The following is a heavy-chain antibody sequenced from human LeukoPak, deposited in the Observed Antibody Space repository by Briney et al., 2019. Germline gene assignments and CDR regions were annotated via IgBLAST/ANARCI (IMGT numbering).Heavy chain of an antibody. CDR1: GLTFSIHW. V-gene: IGHV3-7*01. CDR3: ARLRYHDFWSGYWKYYYYMDV. Sequence: GGSLRLSCAASGLTFSIHWMNWVRQAPGKGLECVANINQDGSDKYYVDSVKGRFTISRDNTKNSLYLQMNSLRAEDTAVYYCARLRYHDFWSGYWKYYYYMDVWGKGTTVTVSS. D-gene: IGHD3-3*01. CDR2: INQDGSDK. J-gene: IGHJ6*03.